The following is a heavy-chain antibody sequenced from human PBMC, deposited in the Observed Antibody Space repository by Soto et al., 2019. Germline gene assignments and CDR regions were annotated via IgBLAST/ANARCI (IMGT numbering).Heavy chain of an antibody. Sequence: SETLSLTCTVSGGSISSSSYYWGWIRQPPGKGLEWIGSIYYSGSTYYNPSLKSRVTISVDTSKNQFSLKLSSVTAADTAVYYCARQVPLLYYDSSGYYLDYWGQGTLVTVSS. CDR3: ARQVPLLYYDSSGYYLDY. CDR1: GGSISSSSYY. CDR2: IYYSGST. J-gene: IGHJ4*02. D-gene: IGHD3-22*01. V-gene: IGHV4-39*01.